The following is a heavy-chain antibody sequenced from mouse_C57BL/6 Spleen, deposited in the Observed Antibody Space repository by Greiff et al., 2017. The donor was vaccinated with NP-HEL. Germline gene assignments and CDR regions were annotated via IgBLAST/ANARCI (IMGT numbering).Heavy chain of an antibody. CDR1: GYTFTSYW. Sequence: VQLQQPGAELVKPGASVKLSCKASGYTFTSYWMHWVKQRPGQGLEWIGMIHPNSGSTNYNEKFKSKATLTVDKSSSTAYMQLSSLTSEDSAVYYCAREEAYYSNAGAMDYWGQGTSVTVSS. CDR2: IHPNSGST. J-gene: IGHJ4*01. V-gene: IGHV1-64*01. D-gene: IGHD2-5*01. CDR3: AREEAYYSNAGAMDY.